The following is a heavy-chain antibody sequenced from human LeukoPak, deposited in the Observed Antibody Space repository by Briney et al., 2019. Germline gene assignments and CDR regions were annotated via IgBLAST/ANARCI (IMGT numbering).Heavy chain of an antibody. CDR3: ARGALRYFDWLKKDYYYMDV. D-gene: IGHD3-9*01. V-gene: IGHV4-34*01. CDR1: GGSFSGYY. CDR2: INHSGST. Sequence: SETLSLTCAVYGGSFSGYYWSWIRQPPGKGLEWIGEINHSGSTNYNPSLKSRVTLSMDTSKNQFSLRLSSVTAADTAVYYCARGALRYFDWLKKDYYYMDVWGKGTTVTISS. J-gene: IGHJ6*03.